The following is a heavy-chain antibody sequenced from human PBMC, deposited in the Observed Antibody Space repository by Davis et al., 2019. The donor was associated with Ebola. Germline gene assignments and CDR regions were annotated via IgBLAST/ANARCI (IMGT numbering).Heavy chain of an antibody. Sequence: PGGSLRLSCAASGFTFSSYAMSWVRQAPGKGLEWVSAISGSGGSTYYADSVKGRFTISRDNSKNTLYLQMNSLRAEDTAVYYCAKDPGVWELQWYFDLWGRGTLVTVSS. V-gene: IGHV3-23*01. CDR3: AKDPGVWELQWYFDL. CDR1: GFTFSSYA. J-gene: IGHJ2*01. CDR2: ISGSGGST. D-gene: IGHD1-26*01.